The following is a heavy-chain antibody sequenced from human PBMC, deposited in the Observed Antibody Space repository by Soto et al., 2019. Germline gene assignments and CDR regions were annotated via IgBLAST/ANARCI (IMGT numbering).Heavy chain of an antibody. CDR1: GYTFTSYG. D-gene: IGHD3-10*01. CDR3: AKTLWFGELLIDYYGMDV. Sequence: ASVKVSCKASGYTFTSYGICWVRQAPGQGLEWMGWISAYNGNTNYAQKLQGRVTMTTDTSTSTAYMELRSLRSDDTAVYYCAKTLWFGELLIDYYGMDVWGQGTTVTVSS. J-gene: IGHJ6*02. V-gene: IGHV1-18*01. CDR2: ISAYNGNT.